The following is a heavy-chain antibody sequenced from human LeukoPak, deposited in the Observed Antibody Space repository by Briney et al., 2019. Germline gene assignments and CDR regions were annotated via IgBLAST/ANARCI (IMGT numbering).Heavy chain of an antibody. Sequence: GGSLRLSCAASGFTFDDYAMHWVRQAPGKGLGWVSGISWDSGGIGYADSVKGRYTISREKAKNSLYLQMNSLRAEDTALYYYAKGRDKYQLLSKNWFDPWGQGTLVTVSS. CDR1: GFTFDDYA. J-gene: IGHJ5*02. CDR3: AKGRDKYQLLSKNWFDP. V-gene: IGHV3-9*01. D-gene: IGHD2-2*01. CDR2: ISWDSGGI.